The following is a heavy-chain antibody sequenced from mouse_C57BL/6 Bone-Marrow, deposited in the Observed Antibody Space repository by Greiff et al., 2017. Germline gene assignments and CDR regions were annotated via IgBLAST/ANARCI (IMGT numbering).Heavy chain of an antibody. CDR3: ARGGGTAQVRDYAMDY. CDR2: INYDGSST. Sequence: EVKVVESEGGLVQPGSSMKLSCTASGFTFSDYDMAWVRQVPEKGLEWVANINYDGSSTYYMDTLKGRFTLSRDNAKNILYLQMSSLKSEDTATYYVARGGGTAQVRDYAMDYWGQGTSVTVSS. J-gene: IGHJ4*01. CDR1: GFTFSDYD. V-gene: IGHV5-16*01. D-gene: IGHD3-2*02.